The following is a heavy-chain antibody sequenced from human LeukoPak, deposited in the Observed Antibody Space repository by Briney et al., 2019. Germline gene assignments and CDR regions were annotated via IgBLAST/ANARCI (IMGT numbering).Heavy chain of an antibody. V-gene: IGHV3-64*01. CDR3: ARDDGGYGSGSHYYFYSMDV. CDR1: GFTFSRYA. Sequence: GGSLRLSCAASGFTFSRYAMHWVRQAPGKGLQFVSAISTSGGSTSHANSVRGRFTISRDNSKNTLHLQMGSLRAEYMAVYYCARDDGGYGSGSHYYFYSMDVWGQGTTVTVSS. J-gene: IGHJ6*02. CDR2: ISTSGGST. D-gene: IGHD3-10*01.